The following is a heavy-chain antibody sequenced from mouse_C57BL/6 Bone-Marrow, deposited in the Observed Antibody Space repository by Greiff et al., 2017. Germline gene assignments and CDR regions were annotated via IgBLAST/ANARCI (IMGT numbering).Heavy chain of an antibody. V-gene: IGHV5-12*01. D-gene: IGHD2-4*01. J-gene: IGHJ3*01. CDR2: ISNGGGST. CDR3: ARPPYDYDPAWFAY. CDR1: GFTFSDYY. Sequence: EVKLMESGGGLVQPGGSLKLSCAASGFTFSDYYMYWVRQTPEKRLEWVAYISNGGGSTYYPDTVKGRFTISRDNAKNTLYLQMSRLKSEDTAMYYCARPPYDYDPAWFAYWGQGTLVTVSA.